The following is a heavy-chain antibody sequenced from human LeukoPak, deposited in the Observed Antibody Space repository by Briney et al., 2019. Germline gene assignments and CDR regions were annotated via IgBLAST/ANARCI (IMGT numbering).Heavy chain of an antibody. CDR2: IIPILGIA. J-gene: IGHJ5*02. V-gene: IGHV1-69*04. D-gene: IGHD3-3*01. CDR3: ARDRGTIFGVVTNPFNWFDP. Sequence: SAKVSCKASGGTFSSYAISWVRQAPEQGLEWMGRIIPILGIANYAQKFQGRVTITADKSTSTAYMELSSLRSEDTAVYYCARDRGTIFGVVTNPFNWFDPWGQGTLVTVSS. CDR1: GGTFSSYA.